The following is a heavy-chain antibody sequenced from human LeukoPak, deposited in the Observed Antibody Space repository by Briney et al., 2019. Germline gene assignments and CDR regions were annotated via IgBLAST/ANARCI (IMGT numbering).Heavy chain of an antibody. V-gene: IGHV1-2*04. D-gene: IGHD3-16*02. J-gene: IGHJ4*02. CDR3: ARDLVDYDYVWGSYRPTYYFDY. CDR1: GYTFTGYY. Sequence: ASVKVSCKASGYTFTGYYMHWVRQAPGQGLEWMEWINPNSGGTNYAQKFQGWVTMTRDTSISTAYMELSRLRSDDTAVYYCARDLVDYDYVWGSYRPTYYFDYWGQGTLVTVSS. CDR2: INPNSGGT.